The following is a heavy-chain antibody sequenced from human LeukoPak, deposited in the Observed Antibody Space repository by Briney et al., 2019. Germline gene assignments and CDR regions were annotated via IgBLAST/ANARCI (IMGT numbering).Heavy chain of an antibody. J-gene: IGHJ4*02. CDR2: ISSSSSTI. CDR1: GFTFSSYS. V-gene: IGHV3-48*01. CDR3: ARDYSLEWFGELCADY. Sequence: GGSLRLSCAASGFTFSSYSMNWVRQAPGKGLEWVSYISSSSSTIYYADSVKGRFTISRDNAKNSLYLQMNSLRAEDTAVYYCARDYSLEWFGELCADYWAQGTLATVSS. D-gene: IGHD3-10*01.